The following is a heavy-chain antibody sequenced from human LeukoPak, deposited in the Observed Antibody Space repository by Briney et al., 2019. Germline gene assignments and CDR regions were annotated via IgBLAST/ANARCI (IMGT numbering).Heavy chain of an antibody. CDR1: GFTFSSYS. Sequence: KSGGSLRLSCAASGFTFSSYSMNWVRQAPGKGLEWVSSISSSSSYIYYADSVKGRFTISRDNAKNSLYLQMNSLRAEDTAVYYCARGRRDGYNLLDAFDIWGQGTVVTVSS. J-gene: IGHJ3*02. V-gene: IGHV3-21*01. CDR3: ARGRRDGYNLLDAFDI. CDR2: ISSSSSYI. D-gene: IGHD5-24*01.